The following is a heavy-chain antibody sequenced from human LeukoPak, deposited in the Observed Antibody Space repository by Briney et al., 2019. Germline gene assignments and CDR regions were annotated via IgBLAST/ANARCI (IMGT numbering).Heavy chain of an antibody. D-gene: IGHD3-3*01. V-gene: IGHV4-34*01. CDR3: ARTPWSGYLPPYNWFDP. Sequence: PSETLSLTCAVYGGSFSGYYWSWIRQPPGKGLEWIGEINHSGSTNYNPSLKSRVTISVDTSKNQFSLKLSSVTAADTAVYYCARTPWSGYLPPYNWFDPWGQGTLGTVSS. CDR1: GGSFSGYY. CDR2: INHSGST. J-gene: IGHJ5*02.